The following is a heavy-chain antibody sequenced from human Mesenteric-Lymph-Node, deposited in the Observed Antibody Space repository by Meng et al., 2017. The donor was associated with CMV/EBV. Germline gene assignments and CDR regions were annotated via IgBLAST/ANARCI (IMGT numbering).Heavy chain of an antibody. J-gene: IGHJ4*02. CDR2: IRQDGSEK. CDR1: GFTFSSYW. CDR3: VKMAFGELAHFDY. Sequence: GESLKISCAASGFTFSSYWMSWVRQAPGKGLEWVANIRQDGSEKYYVDSVKGRFTISRDNAKNSLYLQMNSLRADDTAVYYCVKMAFGELAHFDYWGQGTLVTVSS. V-gene: IGHV3-7*01. D-gene: IGHD3-10*01.